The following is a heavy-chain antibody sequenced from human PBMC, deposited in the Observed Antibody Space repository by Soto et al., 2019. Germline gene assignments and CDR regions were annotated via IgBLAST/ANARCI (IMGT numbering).Heavy chain of an antibody. CDR3: AKGSSSTQYLNYYSYHMDV. J-gene: IGHJ6*03. CDR2: IGGSGANT. Sequence: LLESGGGLVQPGGSLRLSCAASGLTFPSYAMNWVRQAPGKGLEWVSAIGGSGANTYYAASVNGRFTIYRDNSKNTVYLQRNSLRSEDTAVYYCAKGSSSTQYLNYYSYHMDVWGKGTTVSVSS. CDR1: GLTFPSYA. V-gene: IGHV3-23*01. D-gene: IGHD2-2*01.